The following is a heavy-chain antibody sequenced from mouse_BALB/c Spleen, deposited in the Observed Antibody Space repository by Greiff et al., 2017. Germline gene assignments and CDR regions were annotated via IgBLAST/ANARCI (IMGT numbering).Heavy chain of an antibody. J-gene: IGHJ4*01. CDR3: ARDYGSSYVEAMDY. V-gene: IGHV1-12*01. CDR2: IYPGNGDT. D-gene: IGHD1-1*01. Sequence: QVQLQQPGAELVKPGASVKMSCKASGYTFTSYNMHWVKQTPGQGLEWIGAIYPGNGDTSYNQKFKGKATLTADKSSSTAYMQLSSLTSEDSAVYYCARDYGSSYVEAMDYWGQGTSVTVSS. CDR1: GYTFTSYN.